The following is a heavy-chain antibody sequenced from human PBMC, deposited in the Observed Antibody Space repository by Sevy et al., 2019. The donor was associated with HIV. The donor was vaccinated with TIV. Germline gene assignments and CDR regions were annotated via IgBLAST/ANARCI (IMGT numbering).Heavy chain of an antibody. D-gene: IGHD2-15*01. J-gene: IGHJ6*02. CDR2: ISSSSSTV. CDR3: ARDLRMVVSPPPRYFYFYGMDV. CDR1: GFTFSKYS. V-gene: IGHV3-48*02. Sequence: GGSLRLSCVASGFTFSKYSMNWVRQAPGKGLEWVSFISSSSSTVYYADSVSGRFTISRDNAKNSLYLQMNSLRDEDTAVYYCARDLRMVVSPPPRYFYFYGMDVWGQGTTVTVSS.